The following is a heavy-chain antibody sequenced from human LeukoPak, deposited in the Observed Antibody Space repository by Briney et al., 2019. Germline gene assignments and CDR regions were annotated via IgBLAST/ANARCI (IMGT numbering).Heavy chain of an antibody. Sequence: PGGSLRLSCAASGFTFSSYRMHWGRQAPGKGLVWVSRINSDGSSTSYADSVKGRFTISRDNAKNTLYLQMNSLRAEDTAVYYCARERGTAKYYFDYWGQGTLVTVSS. CDR2: INSDGSST. V-gene: IGHV3-74*01. CDR3: ARERGTAKYYFDY. CDR1: GFTFSSYR. J-gene: IGHJ4*02. D-gene: IGHD5-18*01.